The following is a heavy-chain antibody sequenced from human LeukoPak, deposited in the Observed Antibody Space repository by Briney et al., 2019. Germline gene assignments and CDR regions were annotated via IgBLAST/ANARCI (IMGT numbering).Heavy chain of an antibody. CDR2: LYYSGST. J-gene: IGHJ4*02. CDR1: GGSISSSSYY. Sequence: SETLSLTCTVSGGSISSSSYYWGWIRQPPGKGLEWNGCLYYSGSTYYNPSLKSRVTISVDTSKNQFSLKLCSVTAADTAVYYCARQSILLAAGATFFAYWGQGTLATVSS. V-gene: IGHV4-39*01. D-gene: IGHD4/OR15-4a*01. CDR3: ARQSILLAAGATFFAY.